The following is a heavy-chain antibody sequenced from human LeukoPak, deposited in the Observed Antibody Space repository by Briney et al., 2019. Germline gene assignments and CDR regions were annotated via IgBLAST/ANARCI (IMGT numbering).Heavy chain of an antibody. CDR3: ARGALSYFYFYYMDV. D-gene: IGHD4/OR15-4a*01. J-gene: IGHJ6*03. CDR2: VYYSGTT. V-gene: IGHV4-30-4*07. CDR1: GGSIRSDGYS. Sequence: SETLSLTRAVPGGSIRSDGYSWSWIRQPPGKGLQWIGYVYYSGTTFYNPSLKSRPTISVDTSKSQFSLKPYSVTAADTATYYCARGALSYFYFYYMDVWGKGTTVTVSS.